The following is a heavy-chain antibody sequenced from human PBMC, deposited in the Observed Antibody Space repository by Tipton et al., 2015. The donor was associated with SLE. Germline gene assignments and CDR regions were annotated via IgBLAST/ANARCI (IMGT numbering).Heavy chain of an antibody. CDR3: ARRDLSGYSY. Sequence: TLSLTCAVFGGSISRSNWWSWVRQSPGKGLEWIGEIYQTGSTNHNPSLKSRVTMSIDKSKNQFSLKLSSVTAADTAVYYCARRDLSGYSYWGQGTLVTVSS. J-gene: IGHJ4*02. V-gene: IGHV4-4*02. CDR1: GGSISRSNW. D-gene: IGHD5-18*01. CDR2: IYQTGST.